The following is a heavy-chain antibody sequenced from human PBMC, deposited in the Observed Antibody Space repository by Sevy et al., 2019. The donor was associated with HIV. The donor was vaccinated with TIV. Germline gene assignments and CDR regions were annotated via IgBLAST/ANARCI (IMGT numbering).Heavy chain of an antibody. V-gene: IGHV3-23*01. D-gene: IGHD2-8*01. CDR1: AFAFYDYS. CDR3: AREGGTRPHDY. J-gene: IGHJ4*02. CDR2: LSFGCGKI. Sequence: GGSLRLSCAASAFAFYDYSMSWIRQAPGKGLEWVATLSFGCGKINYADSVKGRFTISRDNSKNSFYLQMDNLRVEDTALYYCAREGGTRPHDYWGQGTRVTVSS.